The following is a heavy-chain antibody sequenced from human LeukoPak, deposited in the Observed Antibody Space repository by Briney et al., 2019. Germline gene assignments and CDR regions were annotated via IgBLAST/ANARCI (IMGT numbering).Heavy chain of an antibody. J-gene: IGHJ3*02. Sequence: GGSLRLSCAASGFTFSSYEMNWVRQAPGKGLEWVSYISSSGNTIYYADSVKGRFTISRDNAKNSLYLQMNSLRAEDTALYYCARKFHAGSGSYNTDAFDIWGQGTMVTVSS. CDR3: ARKFHAGSGSYNTDAFDI. V-gene: IGHV3-48*03. D-gene: IGHD3-10*01. CDR1: GFTFSSYE. CDR2: ISSSGNTI.